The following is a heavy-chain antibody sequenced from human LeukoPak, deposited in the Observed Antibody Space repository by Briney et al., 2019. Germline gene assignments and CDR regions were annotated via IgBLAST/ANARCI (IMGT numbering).Heavy chain of an antibody. J-gene: IGHJ4*02. CDR2: INSDGSST. CDR1: GFTFSSYW. CDR3: ARGEALGAFDY. Sequence: RGSLRLSCAASGFTFSSYWMHWVRQAPGKGLVWVSRINSDGSSTSYADSVKGRFTISRDNAENTLYLQMNSLRAEDTAVYYCARGEALGAFDYWGQGTLVSVSS. D-gene: IGHD1-26*01. V-gene: IGHV3-74*01.